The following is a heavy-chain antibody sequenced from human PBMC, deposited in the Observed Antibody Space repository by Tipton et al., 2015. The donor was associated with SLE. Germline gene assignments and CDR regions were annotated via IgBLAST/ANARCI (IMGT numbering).Heavy chain of an antibody. V-gene: IGHV3-43*01. CDR2: ISWDGTKA. CDR1: GFTFDKYY. J-gene: IGHJ5*02. Sequence: SLRLSCTASGFTFDKYYIHWVRQAPGKGLEWVSVISWDGTKAFYADSVKGRFTISRDNNKNSLYLQMNSLRSDDTALYFCVKDLVGASNWLDPWGQGTLVTVSS. CDR3: VKDLVGASNWLDP. D-gene: IGHD1-26*01.